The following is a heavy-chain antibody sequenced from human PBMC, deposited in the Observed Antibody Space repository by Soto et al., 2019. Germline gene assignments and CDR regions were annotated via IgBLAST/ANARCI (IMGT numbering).Heavy chain of an antibody. J-gene: IGHJ4*02. CDR2: ISGSGGST. CDR1: GCPFSSYA. Sequence: TGGSLRLSCAASGCPFSSYAMSWVRQAPGKGLEWVSAISGSGGSTYYADSVKGRFTISRDNSKNTLYLQMNSLRAEDTAVYYCAKVASHDSGDSHFDYGGQGTLVTVSP. V-gene: IGHV3-23*01. CDR3: AKVASHDSGDSHFDY. D-gene: IGHD4-17*01.